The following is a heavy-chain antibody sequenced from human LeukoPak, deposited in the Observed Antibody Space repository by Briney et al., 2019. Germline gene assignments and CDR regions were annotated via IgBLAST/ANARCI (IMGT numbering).Heavy chain of an antibody. D-gene: IGHD2-2*01. J-gene: IGHJ6*02. CDR3: ASGYCSSTSCYYYYGMDV. Sequence: GASVMVSCKASGYTFTSYDINWVRQATGQGLEWMGWMNPNSGNTGYAQKFQGRVTMTRNTSISTAYMELSSLRSEDTAVYYCASGYCSSTSCYYYYGMDVWGQGTTVTVSS. CDR1: GYTFTSYD. V-gene: IGHV1-8*01. CDR2: MNPNSGNT.